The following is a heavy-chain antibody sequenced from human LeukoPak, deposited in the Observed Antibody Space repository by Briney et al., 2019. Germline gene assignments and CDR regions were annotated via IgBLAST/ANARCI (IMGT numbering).Heavy chain of an antibody. J-gene: IGHJ3*02. Sequence: PGGSLRLSCAASGLTFSSYWMSWVRQAPGKGLEWVANIKQDGGEKYYVDSVKGRFTISRDNAKNSLYLQMNSLRAEDTAVYYCARVTPPYYDSSGYSPGAFDIWGQGTMVTVSS. CDR3: ARVTPPYYDSSGYSPGAFDI. CDR2: IKQDGGEK. D-gene: IGHD3-22*01. CDR1: GLTFSSYW. V-gene: IGHV3-7*01.